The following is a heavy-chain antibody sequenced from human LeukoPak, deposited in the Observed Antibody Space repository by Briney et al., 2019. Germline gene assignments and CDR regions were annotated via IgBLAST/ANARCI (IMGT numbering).Heavy chain of an antibody. CDR2: IYPGDSDT. V-gene: IGHV5-51*01. Sequence: GESPKISXKGSGYSFISYWIGWVRQRPGKGLEWTGIIYPGDSDTRYSPSFQGQVTISADKSISTAYLQWSSLKASDTAMYYCARRAAKGYYYYYYMDVWGKGTTVTVSS. CDR3: ARRAAKGYYYYYYMDV. D-gene: IGHD2-15*01. CDR1: GYSFISYW. J-gene: IGHJ6*03.